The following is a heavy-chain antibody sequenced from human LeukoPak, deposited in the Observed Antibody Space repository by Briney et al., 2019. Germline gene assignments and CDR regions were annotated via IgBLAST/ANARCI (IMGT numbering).Heavy chain of an antibody. D-gene: IGHD2-15*01. CDR2: VGAGGSNT. V-gene: IGHV3-23*01. CDR3: ARINCSGGTCYDYFDD. Sequence: PGGSLRLSCVGSPVTFGTSAMSWVRQAPGKGLEWVSAVGAGGSNTYYADSVEGRFTISRDNSRDTLYLQMDSLRVEDTAQYFCARINCSGGTCYDYFDDWGQGTLVTVSS. J-gene: IGHJ4*02. CDR1: PVTFGTSA.